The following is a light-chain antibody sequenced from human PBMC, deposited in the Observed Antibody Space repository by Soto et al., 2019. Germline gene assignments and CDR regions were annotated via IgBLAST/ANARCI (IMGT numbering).Light chain of an antibody. CDR1: QSVSTY. V-gene: IGKV3-11*01. J-gene: IGKJ2*01. Sequence: EIVLTQFPATLSLSPGERATLSCRASQSVSTYLAWYQQKAGQAPRLLIYDVFKRATGIPARFSASGSGTGFTLTVSSLEPEVSAVYYCPQRSSRPPMYTFGQGTKLEIK. CDR2: DVF. CDR3: PQRSSRPPMYT.